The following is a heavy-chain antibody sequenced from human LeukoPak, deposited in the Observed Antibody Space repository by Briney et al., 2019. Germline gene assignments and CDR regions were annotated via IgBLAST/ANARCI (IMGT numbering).Heavy chain of an antibody. Sequence: SETLSPTCTVSGGSISSYYWSWIRQPPGKGLEWIGYIYYSGSTNYNPSLKSRVTISVDTSKNQFSLKLSSVTAADTAVYYCASGGYSYGIFDYWGQGTLVTVSS. D-gene: IGHD5-18*01. CDR2: IYYSGST. CDR3: ASGGYSYGIFDY. J-gene: IGHJ4*02. V-gene: IGHV4-59*12. CDR1: GGSISSYY.